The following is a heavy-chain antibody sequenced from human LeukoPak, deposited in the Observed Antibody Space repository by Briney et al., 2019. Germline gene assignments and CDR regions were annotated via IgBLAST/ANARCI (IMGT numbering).Heavy chain of an antibody. CDR3: ARDLWFGDHFDY. J-gene: IGHJ4*02. V-gene: IGHV1-2*02. CDR2: INPNSGGT. D-gene: IGHD3-10*01. Sequence: ASVKVSCKASGYTFTGYYMHWVRQAPGQGLEWMGWINPNSGGTNYAQKLQGRVTMTTDTSTSTAYMELRSLRSDDTAVYYCARDLWFGDHFDYWGQGTLVTVSS. CDR1: GYTFTGYY.